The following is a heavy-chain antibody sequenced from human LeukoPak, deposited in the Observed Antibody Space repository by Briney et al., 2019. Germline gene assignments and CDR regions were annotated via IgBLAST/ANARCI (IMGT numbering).Heavy chain of an antibody. CDR2: IKHSGSS. D-gene: IGHD3-3*01. Sequence: PSGTLSLTCAVYGGSLSGYYWTWTRQSPWKGLEWIGEIKHSGSSNYNPSLKSRVTISVDTSKNQFSLKLSSVTAADTAVYYCARLLRCLKWSYYYYYMDVWGKGTTVTVSS. J-gene: IGHJ6*03. V-gene: IGHV4-34*01. CDR1: GGSLSGYY. CDR3: ARLLRCLKWSYYYYYMDV.